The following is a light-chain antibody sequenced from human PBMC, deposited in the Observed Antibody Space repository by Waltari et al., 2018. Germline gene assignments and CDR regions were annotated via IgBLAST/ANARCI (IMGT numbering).Light chain of an antibody. Sequence: DIQMTQSPSSLSASVGDRVPITCPASQDISNYLNWYQQKPGKAPKLLIYDASNLETGVPARFSGRGSGTDFTCPISSLQPEDIATYYCQQYYNLPRMFGQGTKVEIK. CDR1: QDISNY. CDR3: QQYYNLPRM. V-gene: IGKV1-33*01. J-gene: IGKJ1*01. CDR2: DAS.